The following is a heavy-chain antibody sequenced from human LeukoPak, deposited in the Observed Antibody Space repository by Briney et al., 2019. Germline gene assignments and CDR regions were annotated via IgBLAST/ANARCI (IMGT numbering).Heavy chain of an antibody. V-gene: IGHV1-2*02. Sequence: ASVKVSCKASGYTFTGYYMHWVRQAPGQGLEWMGWINPNSGGTNYAQKFQGRVTMTRDTSISTAYMELSRLRSDDTAVYYCARALGGTNYGAYFDYWGQGTQVSVSS. CDR3: ARALGGTNYGAYFDY. J-gene: IGHJ4*02. CDR1: GYTFTGYY. CDR2: INPNSGGT. D-gene: IGHD4-17*01.